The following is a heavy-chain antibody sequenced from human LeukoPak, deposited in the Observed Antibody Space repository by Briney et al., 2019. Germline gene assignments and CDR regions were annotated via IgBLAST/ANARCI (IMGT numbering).Heavy chain of an antibody. CDR1: GFTFSSYE. D-gene: IGHD3-22*01. J-gene: IGHJ4*02. CDR3: AKDSPDSSGYYKLDY. CDR2: IRYDGSNK. V-gene: IGHV3-30*02. Sequence: YPGGSLRLSCAASGFTFSSYEMNWVRQAPGKGLQWVAFIRYDGSNKYYADSVKGRFTISRDSSKNTLYLQMNSLRAEDTAVYYCAKDSPDSSGYYKLDYWGQGTLVTVSS.